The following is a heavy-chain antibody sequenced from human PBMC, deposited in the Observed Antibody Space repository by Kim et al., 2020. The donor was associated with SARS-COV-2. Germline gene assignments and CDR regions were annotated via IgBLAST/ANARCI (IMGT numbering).Heavy chain of an antibody. V-gene: IGHV3-30*18. CDR2: ISYDGSNK. CDR1: GFTFSSYG. J-gene: IGHJ5*02. CDR3: GKDSEQWVLLLGWFDP. Sequence: GGSLRLSCAASGFTFSSYGMHWVRQAPGKGLEWVAVISYDGSNKYYADAVKGRFTIYRDNSKNTLYLQMNSLRAEATAVYYCGKDSEQWVLLLGWFDPWGQGALVTVSP. D-gene: IGHD1-26*01.